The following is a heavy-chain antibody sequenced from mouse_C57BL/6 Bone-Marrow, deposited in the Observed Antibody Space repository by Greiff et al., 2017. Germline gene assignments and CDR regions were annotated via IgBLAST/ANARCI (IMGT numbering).Heavy chain of an antibody. Sequence: QVQLQQPGAELVRPGSSVKLSCKASGYTFTSFWMHWVKQRPIQGLEWIGNIDPSDSETQYNQKFTDKATLTVDKSSSTAYMQLSSLTSEDSAVYYCARRDSSGYWFAYWGQGTLVTVSA. CDR1: GYTFTSFW. CDR3: ARRDSSGYWFAY. J-gene: IGHJ3*01. CDR2: IDPSDSET. D-gene: IGHD3-2*02. V-gene: IGHV1-52*01.